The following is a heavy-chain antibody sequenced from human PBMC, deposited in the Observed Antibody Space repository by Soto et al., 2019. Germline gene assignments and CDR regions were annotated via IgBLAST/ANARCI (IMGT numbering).Heavy chain of an antibody. V-gene: IGHV3-30*18. J-gene: IGHJ6*02. D-gene: IGHD1-26*01. CDR1: GFTFSSYG. Sequence: PGGALRLSCAASGFTFSSYGMHWVRQAPGKGLEWVAVISYDGSNKYYADSVKGRFTISRDNSKNTLYLQMNSPRAEDTAVYYCAKVRYRMDVWGQGTTVTVSS. CDR2: ISYDGSNK. CDR3: AKVRYRMDV.